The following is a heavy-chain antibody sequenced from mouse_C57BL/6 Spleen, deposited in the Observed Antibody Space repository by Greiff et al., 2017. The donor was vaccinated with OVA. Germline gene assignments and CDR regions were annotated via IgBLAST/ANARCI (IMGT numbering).Heavy chain of an antibody. Sequence: VQLKESGAELVKPGASVKLSCKASGYTFTEYTIHWVKQRSGQGLEWIGWFYPGSGSIKYNEKFKDKATLTADKSSSTVYMELSRLTSEDSAVYFCARHEVGYDYDQGAYAMDYWGQGTSVTVSS. CDR1: GYTFTEYT. CDR3: ARHEVGYDYDQGAYAMDY. CDR2: FYPGSGSI. J-gene: IGHJ4*01. D-gene: IGHD2-4*01. V-gene: IGHV1-62-2*01.